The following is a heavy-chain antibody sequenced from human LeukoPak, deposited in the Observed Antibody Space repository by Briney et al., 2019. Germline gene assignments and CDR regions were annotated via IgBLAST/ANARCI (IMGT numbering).Heavy chain of an antibody. CDR1: GGSISNYY. D-gene: IGHD3-10*02. J-gene: IGHJ6*02. V-gene: IGHV4-59*08. Sequence: SETLSLTCTVSGGSISNYYWNWIRQPPGKGLEWIGYIYYSGSSNYNPSPKSRVTISVDMSKNQFSLKLRSVTAADTAVYYCAAYVPGKGMDVWGQGTTVTVSS. CDR3: AAYVPGKGMDV. CDR2: IYYSGSS.